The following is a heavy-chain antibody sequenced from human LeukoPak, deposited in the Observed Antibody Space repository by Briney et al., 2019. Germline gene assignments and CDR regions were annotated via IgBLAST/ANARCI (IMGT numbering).Heavy chain of an antibody. Sequence: GGSLRLSCAASGFTFSSYSMNWVRQAPGKGLEWVSSISSSRSYIYYADSVKGRFPISRDNAKNSLYLQMNSLRAEDTAVYYCARDPPGFGGLFDYWGQGTLVTVSS. J-gene: IGHJ4*02. CDR1: GFTFSSYS. CDR2: ISSSRSYI. D-gene: IGHD3-10*01. V-gene: IGHV3-21*01. CDR3: ARDPPGFGGLFDY.